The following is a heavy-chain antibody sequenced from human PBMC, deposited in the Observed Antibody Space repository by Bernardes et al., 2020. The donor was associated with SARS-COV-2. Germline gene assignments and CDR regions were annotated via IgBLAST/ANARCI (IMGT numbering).Heavy chain of an antibody. Sequence: SETLSLTCAVYGGSFSGYYWSWIRQPPGKGLEWIGEINHSGSTNYNPSLKSRVTISVDTSKNQFSLKLSSVTAADTAVYYCARGPRITIFGVVIRTANLDYWGQGTLVTVSS. CDR3: ARGPRITIFGVVIRTANLDY. CDR1: GGSFSGYY. D-gene: IGHD3-3*01. J-gene: IGHJ4*02. CDR2: INHSGST. V-gene: IGHV4-34*01.